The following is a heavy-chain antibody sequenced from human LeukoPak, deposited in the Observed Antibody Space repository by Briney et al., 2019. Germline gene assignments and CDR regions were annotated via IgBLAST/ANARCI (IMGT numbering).Heavy chain of an antibody. CDR2: IYYSGST. CDR3: ARGWNSAPDY. Sequence: PSETLSLTCTVSGGSIGSYYWSWIRQPPGKGLEWIGYIYYSGSTNYNPSLKSRVTISVDTSKNQFSLKLSSVTAADTAVYYCARGWNSAPDYWGQGTLVTVSS. V-gene: IGHV4-59*01. J-gene: IGHJ4*02. CDR1: GGSIGSYY. D-gene: IGHD1-7*01.